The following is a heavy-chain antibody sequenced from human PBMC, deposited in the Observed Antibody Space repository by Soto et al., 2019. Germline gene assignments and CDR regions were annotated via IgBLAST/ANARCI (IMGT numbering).Heavy chain of an antibody. CDR2: INPNSGGT. J-gene: IGHJ5*02. Sequence: ASVKVSCKASGYTFTGYYMHWVRQAPGQGLEWMGWINPNSGGTNYAQKFQGRVTMTRDTSISTAYMELSRLRPDDTAVYYCARPLWFGELLGWFDPWGQGTLVTVSS. CDR1: GYTFTGYY. D-gene: IGHD3-10*01. V-gene: IGHV1-2*02. CDR3: ARPLWFGELLGWFDP.